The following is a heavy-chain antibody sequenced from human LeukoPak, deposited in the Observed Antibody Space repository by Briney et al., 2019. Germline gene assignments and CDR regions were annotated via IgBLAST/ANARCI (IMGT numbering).Heavy chain of an antibody. CDR3: ARDSGYGVWKPFWGGIDL. J-gene: IGHJ6*04. CDR1: GFTFSSSW. Sequence: AGSLRLTCAASGFTFSSSWMHWVRHAPGKGLVWVSSITRDGRSTTYADSGKGRFTTSRDNAKTTLYLQMDSLKDDETGGYYCARDSGYGVWKPFWGGIDLWGKGTTVSVSS. D-gene: IGHD3-16*01. CDR2: ITRDGRST. V-gene: IGHV3-74*01.